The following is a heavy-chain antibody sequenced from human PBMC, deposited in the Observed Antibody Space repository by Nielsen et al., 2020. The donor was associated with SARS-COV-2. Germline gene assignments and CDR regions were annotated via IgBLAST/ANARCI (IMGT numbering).Heavy chain of an antibody. J-gene: IGHJ3*02. CDR3: ARDRRRKIFGVVPSVAFDI. CDR2: TYYRSKWYN. D-gene: IGHD3-3*01. CDR1: GDSVSSNSAA. Sequence: SETLSLTCAISGDSVSSNSAAWNWIRQSPSRGLEWLGRTYYRSKWYNDYAVSVKSRITINPDTSKNQFSLQLNSVTPEDTAVYYCARDRRRKIFGVVPSVAFDIWGQGTMVTVSS. V-gene: IGHV6-1*01.